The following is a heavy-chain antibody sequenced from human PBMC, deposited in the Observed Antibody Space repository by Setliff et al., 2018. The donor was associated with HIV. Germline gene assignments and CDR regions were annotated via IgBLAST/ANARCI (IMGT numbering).Heavy chain of an antibody. CDR2: IIAIFGTP. CDR1: GGTFSTYT. Sequence: GASVKVSCKTSGGTFSTYTIAWVRQAPGQGLEWMGRIIAIFGTPNYAQKFQGRVTITADKSTSTVYLDMRSLTSEDTAMYYCARSFWAVVVTTYPADDDFAIWGQGTMVTVSS. J-gene: IGHJ3*02. V-gene: IGHV1-69*08. CDR3: ARSFWAVVVTTYPADDDFAI. D-gene: IGHD1-1*01.